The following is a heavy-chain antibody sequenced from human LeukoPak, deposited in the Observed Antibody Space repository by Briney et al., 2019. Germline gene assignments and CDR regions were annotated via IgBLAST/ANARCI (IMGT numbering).Heavy chain of an antibody. CDR3: ARRPGGYGGNWFDP. V-gene: IGHV4-59*08. D-gene: IGHD5-12*01. CDR2: IYYSGST. CDR1: GGSISSYY. J-gene: IGHJ5*02. Sequence: SETLSLTCTVSGGSISSYYWSWIRQPPGKGLEWIGYIYYSGSTNYNPSLKSRVTISVDTSKNQFSLKLSSVTAADTAVYYCARRPGGYGGNWFDPWGQGTLVTVSS.